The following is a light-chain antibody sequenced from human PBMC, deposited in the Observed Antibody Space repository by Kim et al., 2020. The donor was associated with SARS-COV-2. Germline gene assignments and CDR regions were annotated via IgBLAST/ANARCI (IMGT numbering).Light chain of an antibody. CDR3: SSYTSSMTVV. CDR1: SSDVGGHSR. V-gene: IGLV2-18*02. CDR2: EVS. Sequence: GQSVTISCTGTSSDVGGHSRVSWYQQPPGTAPKLMIYEVSNRPSGVPDRFSGSKFGHTASLTISGLQAEDEADYYCSSYTSSMTVVFGGGTQLTVL. J-gene: IGLJ2*01.